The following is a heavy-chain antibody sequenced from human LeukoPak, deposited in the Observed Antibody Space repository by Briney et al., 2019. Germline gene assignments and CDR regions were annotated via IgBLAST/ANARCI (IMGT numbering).Heavy chain of an antibody. V-gene: IGHV3-30*03. CDR1: GFTFSSYG. CDR3: ARGSSYYDILTGYGNWFDP. CDR2: ISYDGSNK. D-gene: IGHD3-9*01. Sequence: PGGSLRLSCAASGFTFSSYGMHWVRQAPGKGLEWVAVISYDGSNKYYADSVKGRFTISRDNSKNTLYLQMNSLRAEDTAVYYCARGSSYYDILTGYGNWFDPWGQGTLVTVSS. J-gene: IGHJ5*02.